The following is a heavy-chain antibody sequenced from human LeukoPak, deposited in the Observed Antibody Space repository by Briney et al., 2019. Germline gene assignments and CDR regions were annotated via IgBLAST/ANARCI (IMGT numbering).Heavy chain of an antibody. J-gene: IGHJ6*03. CDR1: GGSISSGGYS. Sequence: SETLSLTCAVSGGSISSGGYSWRWLRQPPGKGLEWIGYIYYSGSTYYNPSLKSRVTISVDTSKNQFSLKLSSVTAADTAVYYCARVAYYYYYMDVWGKGTTVTVSS. CDR3: ARVAYYYYYMDV. CDR2: IYYSGST. V-gene: IGHV4-30-4*07.